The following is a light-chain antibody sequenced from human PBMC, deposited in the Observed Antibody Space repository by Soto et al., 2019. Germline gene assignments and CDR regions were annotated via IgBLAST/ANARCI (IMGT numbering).Light chain of an antibody. CDR1: SSDVGAYNY. V-gene: IGLV2-14*03. CDR2: DVS. J-gene: IGLJ2*01. CDR3: SSYTSTNSL. Sequence: QSVLTQPASVSGSPGESITISCTGTSSDVGAYNYVSWYQQHPGKAPKLMIYDVSNRLSGVSNRFSGSKSGNTASLTISGLQAEDEADYYCSSYTSTNSLFGGGTKLTVL.